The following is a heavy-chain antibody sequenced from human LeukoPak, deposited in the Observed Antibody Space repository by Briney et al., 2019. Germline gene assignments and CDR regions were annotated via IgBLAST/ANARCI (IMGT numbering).Heavy chain of an antibody. CDR1: GYTFTRYA. CDR3: ARGLLWFGELSKGLNWFDP. Sequence: GASVKVSCKASGYTFTRYAIHWVRQAPGQRLEYMGWINAGNGNTKYSQEFQGRVTITRDTSANTVYMELSSLRSEDTAVYYCARGLLWFGELSKGLNWFDPWGQGTLVTVSS. CDR2: INAGNGNT. V-gene: IGHV1-3*03. J-gene: IGHJ5*02. D-gene: IGHD3-10*01.